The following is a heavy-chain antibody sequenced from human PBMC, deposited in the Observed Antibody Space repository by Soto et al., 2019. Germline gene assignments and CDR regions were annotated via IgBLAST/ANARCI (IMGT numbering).Heavy chain of an antibody. CDR1: GYTLTNYD. CDR3: ARGGTGTTPARAFDI. J-gene: IGHJ3*02. V-gene: IGHV1-8*01. Sequence: ASVKASCKSSGYTLTNYDINCVRQATGQGLEWMGWMNPNSGNTGYAQKFQGRITMTRNTSISTAYMELSSLRSEDTAVYYCARGGTGTTPARAFDIWGQGTMVTVSS. CDR2: MNPNSGNT. D-gene: IGHD1-7*01.